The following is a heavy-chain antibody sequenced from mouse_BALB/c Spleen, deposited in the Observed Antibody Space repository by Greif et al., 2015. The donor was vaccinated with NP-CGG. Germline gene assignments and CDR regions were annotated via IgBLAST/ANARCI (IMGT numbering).Heavy chain of an antibody. Sequence: EVKLVESGGDLVKPGGSLKLSCAASGFTFSSYGMSWVRQTPDKRLEWVATISSGGSYTYYPDSVKGRFTISRDNAKNTLCLQMSSLKSEDTAMYYCARWITTAYWYFDVWGAGTTVTVSS. CDR2: ISSGGSYT. J-gene: IGHJ1*01. V-gene: IGHV5-6*01. D-gene: IGHD1-2*01. CDR3: ARWITTAYWYFDV. CDR1: GFTFSSYG.